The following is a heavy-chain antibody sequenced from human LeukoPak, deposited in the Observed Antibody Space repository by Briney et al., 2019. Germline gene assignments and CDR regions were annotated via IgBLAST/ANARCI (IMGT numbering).Heavy chain of an antibody. CDR1: GGSISSGGYY. Sequence: SQTLSLTCTDSGGSISSGGYYWSWIRQYPGKGLEWIGYIYYSGSTYYNPSLKSRVTISVDTSKNQFSLKLSSVTAADTAVYYCARDRNYYGMDVWGQGTTVTVSS. CDR2: IYYSGST. V-gene: IGHV4-31*03. J-gene: IGHJ6*02. CDR3: ARDRNYYGMDV.